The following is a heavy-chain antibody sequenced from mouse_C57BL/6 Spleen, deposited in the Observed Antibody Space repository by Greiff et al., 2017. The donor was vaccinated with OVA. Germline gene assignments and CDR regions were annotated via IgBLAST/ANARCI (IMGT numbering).Heavy chain of an antibody. Sequence: VQLQQSGPELVKPGASVKISCKASGYSFTGYYMNWVKQSPEQSLEWIGEINPSTGGTTYNQKFKAKATLTVDKSSSTAYMQLKSLTSEDSAVYYCARGPVVAPYAMDYWGQGTSVTVSS. J-gene: IGHJ4*01. D-gene: IGHD1-1*01. CDR3: ARGPVVAPYAMDY. CDR2: INPSTGGT. CDR1: GYSFTGYY. V-gene: IGHV1-42*01.